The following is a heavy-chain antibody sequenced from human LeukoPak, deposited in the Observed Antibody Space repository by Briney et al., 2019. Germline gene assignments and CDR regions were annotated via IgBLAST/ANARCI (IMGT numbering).Heavy chain of an antibody. CDR3: SSDSSGFYD. Sequence: GGSLRLSRTASGFTFGDYAMSWVRQAPGKGLEWVGRIKSRSDGGTTDYTAPVKGRFTISRDDSKNTLYLQMNSLKTEDTATYYCSSDSSGFYDWGQGTLVTVSP. CDR2: IKSRSDGGTT. J-gene: IGHJ4*02. D-gene: IGHD6-19*01. CDR1: GFTFGDYA. V-gene: IGHV3-15*01.